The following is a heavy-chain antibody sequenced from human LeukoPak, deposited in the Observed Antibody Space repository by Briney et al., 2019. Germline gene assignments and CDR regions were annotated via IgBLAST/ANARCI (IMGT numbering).Heavy chain of an antibody. Sequence: SETLSLTCAVYGGSFSGYYWSWIRQPPGKGLEWIGEINHSGRTNYNPSLKSRVTISVDTSKNQFSLKLSSVTAADTAVYYCARAYYYDSSGYDYWGQGTLVTVSS. J-gene: IGHJ4*02. D-gene: IGHD3-22*01. V-gene: IGHV4-34*01. CDR2: INHSGRT. CDR1: GGSFSGYY. CDR3: ARAYYYDSSGYDY.